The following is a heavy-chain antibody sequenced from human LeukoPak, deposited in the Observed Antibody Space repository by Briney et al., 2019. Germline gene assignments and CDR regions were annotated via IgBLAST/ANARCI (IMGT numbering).Heavy chain of an antibody. CDR1: GYTFTSYG. CDR3: ARDTRVVGATGIDY. D-gene: IGHD1-26*01. CDR2: ISAYNGNT. V-gene: IGHV1-18*01. Sequence: ASVKVSCKASGYTFTSYGISWVRQAPGQGLEWMGWISAYNGNTNYAQKLQGRVTMTTDTSTSTAYMELRSLRSDDTAVYYCARDTRVVGATGIDYWGQGTLVTVSS. J-gene: IGHJ4*02.